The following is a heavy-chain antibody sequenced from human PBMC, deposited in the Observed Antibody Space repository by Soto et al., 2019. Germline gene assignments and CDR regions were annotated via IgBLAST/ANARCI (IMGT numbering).Heavy chain of an antibody. CDR2: ISYDGSNK. J-gene: IGHJ4*02. D-gene: IGHD6-13*01. CDR3: AKDWAPYSSSWYFCDY. Sequence: GGSLRLSCAASGFTFSNYGIHWVRQAPGKGLEWVALISYDGSNKYYVDSVKGRFIISRDNSKNTLYLQMNSLRAEDTAVYYCAKDWAPYSSSWYFCDYWGQGTLVTVSS. V-gene: IGHV3-30*18. CDR1: GFTFSNYG.